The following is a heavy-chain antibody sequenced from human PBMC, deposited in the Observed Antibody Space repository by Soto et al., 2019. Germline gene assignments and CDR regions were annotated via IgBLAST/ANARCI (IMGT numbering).Heavy chain of an antibody. D-gene: IGHD6-13*01. CDR3: AREKRNSGNFDY. V-gene: IGHV3-33*08. CDR2: IWYDGSNK. Sequence: GGSLRLSCAASGFTFSSYGMHWVRQAPGKGLEWVAVIWYDGSNKYYADSVKGRFTISRDNSKNTLYLQMNSLRAEDTAVYYCAREKRNSGNFDYWGQGTLVTVSS. CDR1: GFTFSSYG. J-gene: IGHJ4*02.